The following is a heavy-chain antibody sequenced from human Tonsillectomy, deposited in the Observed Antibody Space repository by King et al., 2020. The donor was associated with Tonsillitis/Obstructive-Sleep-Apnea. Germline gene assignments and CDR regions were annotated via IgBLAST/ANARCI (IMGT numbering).Heavy chain of an antibody. CDR1: GFSLITSGVG. Sequence: TLKESGPTLVKPTQTLTLTCTFSGFSLITSGVGVGWIRQPPGKALEWLALIYWGDDKRYSPSLKSRLTITKDTSKNQVVLTMTNMDLVDTATYYCARRLLRGYDFWRGYEVGEYFQHWGQGTLVTVSS. J-gene: IGHJ1*01. CDR3: ARRLLRGYDFWRGYEVGEYFQH. D-gene: IGHD3-3*01. V-gene: IGHV2-5*02. CDR2: IYWGDDK.